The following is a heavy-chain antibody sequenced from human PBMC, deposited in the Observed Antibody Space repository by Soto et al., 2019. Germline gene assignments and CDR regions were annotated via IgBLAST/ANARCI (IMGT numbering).Heavy chain of an antibody. Sequence: SETLSLTCTVSGGSTNNHYWSWIRQPPGKGLEWFGYIYYTGSTNYNPSLKSRVTISVDTSKNQFSLKLISVTAADTAVYYCARDTYDFWGQGTLVTAPQ. CDR1: GGSTNNHY. D-gene: IGHD3-3*01. V-gene: IGHV4-59*11. CDR3: ARDTYDF. J-gene: IGHJ4*02. CDR2: IYYTGST.